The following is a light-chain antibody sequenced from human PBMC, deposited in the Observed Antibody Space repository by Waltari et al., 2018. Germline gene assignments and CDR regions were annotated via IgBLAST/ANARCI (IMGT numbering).Light chain of an antibody. CDR3: LLYYGATQRV. J-gene: IGLJ1*01. Sequence: QTVVTQEPSLTVSPRGTVTLTCASSTGAVTSAHYANWFQQKPGQSPTALIYTTTKEHAWTPVRFSGSLVGGKAALTLSHAQPEDEAEYYCLLYYGATQRVFGTGTKVTVL. CDR2: TTT. V-gene: IGLV7-43*01. CDR1: TGAVTSAHY.